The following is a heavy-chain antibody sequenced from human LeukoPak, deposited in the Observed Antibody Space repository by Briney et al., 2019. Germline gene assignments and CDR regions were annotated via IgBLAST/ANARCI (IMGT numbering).Heavy chain of an antibody. CDR2: ISYDGNNE. CDR3: AKDPGYCSGGFCFYFDF. D-gene: IGHD2-15*01. J-gene: IGHJ4*02. Sequence: GRSLRLSCAASGFTFNTYAMHWVRHVPGKGLDWVAGISYDGNNEYYAASVKGRFTVSRDNSKNTLYLQMNSLRHENTSVYYCAKDPGYCSGGFCFYFDFWGQGTLVTVSS. CDR1: GFTFNTYA. V-gene: IGHV3-30*18.